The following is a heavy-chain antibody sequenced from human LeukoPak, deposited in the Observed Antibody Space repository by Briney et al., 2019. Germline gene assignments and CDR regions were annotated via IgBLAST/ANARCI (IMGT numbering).Heavy chain of an antibody. Sequence: GGSLRLSCAASAFRFSDFSMNWVRQARGKGLEWVSSISGSRSYIFYADSVKGRFTISRDNAKNSLYLQMNSLRADDTAVYYCARGGPGYGSLPTELDFWGQGALVTVSS. J-gene: IGHJ4*02. CDR1: AFRFSDFS. CDR3: ARGGPGYGSLPTELDF. V-gene: IGHV3-21*01. CDR2: ISGSRSYI. D-gene: IGHD5-12*01.